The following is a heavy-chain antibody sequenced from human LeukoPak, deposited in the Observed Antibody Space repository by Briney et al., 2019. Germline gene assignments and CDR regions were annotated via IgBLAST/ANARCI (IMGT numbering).Heavy chain of an antibody. J-gene: IGHJ4*02. CDR3: ARIERGPGGGYFDY. CDR2: MNPNSGNT. CDR1: GYTFTSYD. Sequence: ASVNVSCKASGYTFTSYDINWVGQATGQGLEWMGWMNPNSGNTGYAQKFQGRVTITRNTSISTAYMELSSLRSEDTAVYYCARIERGPGGGYFDYWGQGTLVTVSS. D-gene: IGHD3-10*01. V-gene: IGHV1-8*03.